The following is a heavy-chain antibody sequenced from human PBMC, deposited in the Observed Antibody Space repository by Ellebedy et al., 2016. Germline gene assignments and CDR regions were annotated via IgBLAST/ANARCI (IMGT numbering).Heavy chain of an antibody. J-gene: IGHJ3*02. CDR3: ATGAGNAFDI. Sequence: ASVKVSCKVSGYTLTELSMHWVRQAPGQGLEWMGRINPSGSSTSYAQKFQGRVTMTSDTSTSTVYMELSSLRSEDTAVFYCATGAGNAFDIWGQGTMVTVSS. CDR2: INPSGSST. D-gene: IGHD1-14*01. CDR1: GYTLTELS. V-gene: IGHV1-46*01.